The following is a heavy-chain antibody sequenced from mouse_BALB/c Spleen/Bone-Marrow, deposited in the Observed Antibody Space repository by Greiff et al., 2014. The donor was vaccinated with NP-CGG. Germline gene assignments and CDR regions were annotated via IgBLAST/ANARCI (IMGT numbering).Heavy chain of an antibody. J-gene: IGHJ4*01. V-gene: IGHV3-5*02. CDR3: ARDRYGYATDY. CDR1: DISITTGNYR. Sequence: VQLKESGPGLVKPSQTVSLTCTVTDISITTGNYRWSWIRQFPGNKLEWIGYMYYSGTITYNPSLTSRTTITRDTSKNQVFLEMNSLTAEDTATYFCARDRYGYATDYWGQGTSVTVSS. D-gene: IGHD2-14*01. CDR2: MYYSGTI.